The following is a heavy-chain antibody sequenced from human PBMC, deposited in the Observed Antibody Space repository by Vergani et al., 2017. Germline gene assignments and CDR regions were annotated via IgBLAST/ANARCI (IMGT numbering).Heavy chain of an antibody. CDR2: IYYSGTT. V-gene: IGHV4-39*02. CDR3: AREPSVYSINWEVDY. CDR1: GGSISRTSYY. J-gene: IGHJ4*02. D-gene: IGHD1-1*01. Sequence: QLQLQESGPGLVKPSETLSLTCSVSGGSISRTSYYWGWIRQPPGKGLEWIGSIYYSGTTYYNPSLKSRVTISVDTSKNQFSLTVSSVTAADTAVYYCAREPSVYSINWEVDYLGLGTLVTVSS.